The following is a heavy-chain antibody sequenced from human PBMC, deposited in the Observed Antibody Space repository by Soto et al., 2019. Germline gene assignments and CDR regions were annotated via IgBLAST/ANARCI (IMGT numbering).Heavy chain of an antibody. D-gene: IGHD4-17*01. V-gene: IGHV3-23*01. J-gene: IGHJ4*02. CDR1: GFTFSSYA. CDR3: AKYTVATSTTYYFDY. CDR2: ISGSGGST. Sequence: HPGGSLRLSCAASGFTFSSYAMSWVRQAPGKGLEWVSAISGSGGSTYYADSVKGRFTISRDNSKNTLYLQMNSLRAEDTAVYYCAKYTVATSTTYYFDYWGQGTLVTVSS.